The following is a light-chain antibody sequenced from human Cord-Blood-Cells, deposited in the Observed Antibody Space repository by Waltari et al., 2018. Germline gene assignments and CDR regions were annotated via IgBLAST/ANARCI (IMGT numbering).Light chain of an antibody. V-gene: IGKV3-11*01. J-gene: IGKJ1*01. CDR2: DAS. Sequence: EIVLTQSPPTLSLSLGERATLSCRASQSVSSYLAWYQQKPGQAPRLLNYDASNRATGIPARFSGSGSGTDFTVTISSLEPEDFAVYYCQQRSNWPPTFGQGTKVEIK. CDR1: QSVSSY. CDR3: QQRSNWPPT.